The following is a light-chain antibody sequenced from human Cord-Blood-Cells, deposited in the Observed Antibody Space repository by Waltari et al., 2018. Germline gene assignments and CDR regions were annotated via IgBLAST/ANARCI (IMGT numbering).Light chain of an antibody. CDR3: AAWDDSFNWV. J-gene: IGLJ3*02. CDR2: RNN. Sequence: QSVLTQPPSASGTPGQRVTISCSGSSSNIGSNYVYWYQQLPGTAPKPLIYRNNQRPSGVPDRCSGSKSGTSASLAISGLRSEDEADYYCAAWDDSFNWVFGGGTKLTVL. V-gene: IGLV1-47*01. CDR1: SSNIGSNY.